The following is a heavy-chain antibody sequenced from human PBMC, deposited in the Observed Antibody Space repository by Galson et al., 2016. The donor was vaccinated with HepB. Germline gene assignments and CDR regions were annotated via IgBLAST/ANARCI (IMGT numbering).Heavy chain of an antibody. J-gene: IGHJ4*02. CDR3: ARGLTLDY. V-gene: IGHV4-39*01. CDR1: GGSINSRNSY. CDR2: VSHSGKT. Sequence: ETLSLTCTVSGGSINSRNSYWGWIRQPPGKGLEYVGSVSHSGKTYYHPSLKSRLTISVDTSKNQFSLKLSSVTATDTAIYYCARGLTLDYWGQGTLVTVSS.